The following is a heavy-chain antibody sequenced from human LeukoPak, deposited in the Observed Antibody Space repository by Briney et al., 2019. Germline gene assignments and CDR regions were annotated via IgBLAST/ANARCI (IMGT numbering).Heavy chain of an antibody. J-gene: IGHJ4*02. CDR2: IYHSGST. Sequence: SETLSLTCTVSGGSISSYYWSWIRQPPGKGLEWIGEIYHSGSTNYNPSLKSRVTMSVDTSKNQFSLNLRSVTAADTAVYYCARAAPYCGGDCPFDYWGRGTLVTVSS. D-gene: IGHD2-21*02. CDR1: GGSISSYY. V-gene: IGHV4-59*12. CDR3: ARAAPYCGGDCPFDY.